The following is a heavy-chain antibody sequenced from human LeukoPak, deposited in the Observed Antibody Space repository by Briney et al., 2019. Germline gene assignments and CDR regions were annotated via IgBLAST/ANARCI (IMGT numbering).Heavy chain of an antibody. D-gene: IGHD6-13*01. V-gene: IGHV4-39*07. Sequence: SETLSLTCGVSGDSISSRLYYWAWIRQPPGKGLEWIGNIHHSGSTYYNPSLKSRVTISVDTFKNQLSLKLSSVTAADTAVYYCARVAAGIGFFQHWGQGTLVTVSS. CDR3: ARVAAGIGFFQH. CDR1: GDSISSRLYY. J-gene: IGHJ1*01. CDR2: IHHSGST.